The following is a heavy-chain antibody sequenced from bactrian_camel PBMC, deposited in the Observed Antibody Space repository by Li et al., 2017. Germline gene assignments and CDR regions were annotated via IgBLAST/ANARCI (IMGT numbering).Heavy chain of an antibody. D-gene: IGHD2*01. CDR2: IDSDGPT. CDR1: GYTYSMFY. J-gene: IGHJ6*01. V-gene: IGHV3S10*01. Sequence: QLVESGGGSVQAGGSLRLSCVYDGYTYSMFYLGWVREAPGREREQVASIDSDGPTFYEDSVKGRFTISRDSARSTLYLQMNSLKPEDSAMYYCATEPDGGFCSPSNDFSYWGQGTQVTVS. CDR3: ATEPDGGFCSPSNDFSY.